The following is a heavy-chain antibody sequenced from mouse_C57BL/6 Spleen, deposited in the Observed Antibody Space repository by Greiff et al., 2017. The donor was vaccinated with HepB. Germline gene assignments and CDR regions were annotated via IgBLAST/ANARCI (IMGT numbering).Heavy chain of an antibody. V-gene: IGHV1-64*01. CDR2: IHPNSGST. CDR1: GYTFTSYW. Sequence: QVQLQQPGAELVKPGASVKLSCKASGYTFTSYWMHWVKQRPGQGLEWIGMIHPNSGSTNYNEKFKSKATLTVDKSSSTADMQLSSLTSEDSAVYYWAKGTFYYGSPYYAMDYWGQGTSVTVSS. J-gene: IGHJ4*01. D-gene: IGHD1-1*01. CDR3: AKGTFYYGSPYYAMDY.